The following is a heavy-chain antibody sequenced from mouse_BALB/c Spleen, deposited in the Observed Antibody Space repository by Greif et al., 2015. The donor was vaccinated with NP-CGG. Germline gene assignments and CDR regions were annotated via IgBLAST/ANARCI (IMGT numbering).Heavy chain of an antibody. CDR2: INPSTGYT. CDR1: GYTFTSYW. J-gene: IGHJ4*01. D-gene: IGHD1-1*01. Sequence: QVQLQQSGAELAKPGALVKMSCKASGYTFTSYWMHWVKQRPGQGLEWIGYINPSTGYTEYNQKFKDKATLTADKSSSTAYMQLSSLTSEDSAVYYCASYYYGSSYAMDYWGQGTSVTVSS. V-gene: IGHV1-7*01. CDR3: ASYYYGSSYAMDY.